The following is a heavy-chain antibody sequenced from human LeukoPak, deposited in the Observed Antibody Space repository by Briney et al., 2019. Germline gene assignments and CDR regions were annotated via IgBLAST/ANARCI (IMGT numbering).Heavy chain of an antibody. V-gene: IGHV5-51*01. CDR2: IYPGYSDT. CDR1: GYSFTNYW. Sequence: GESLKISCKGSGYSFTNYWIGWVRQMPGKGLEWMGIIYPGYSDTRYSPSFQGQVTISADKSISTAYLQWSGLKASDTAMYFCARRVPGDAFDIWGQGTMVTVSS. J-gene: IGHJ3*02. CDR3: ARRVPGDAFDI.